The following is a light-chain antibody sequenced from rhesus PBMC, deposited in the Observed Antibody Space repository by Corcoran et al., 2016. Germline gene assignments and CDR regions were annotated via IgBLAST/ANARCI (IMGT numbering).Light chain of an antibody. V-gene: IGKV1-66*01. CDR2: CAS. CDR3: QQYNNSPFT. CDR1: QAINDH. Sequence: DIQMTQSPSSLSASVGDRVTITCRASQAINDHLSWYQQKPGKAPKPLIYCASSLETGVPSRFSGIRSGTDYTLTISSLQPEDIATYYCQQYNNSPFTFGPGTKPDIK. J-gene: IGKJ3*01.